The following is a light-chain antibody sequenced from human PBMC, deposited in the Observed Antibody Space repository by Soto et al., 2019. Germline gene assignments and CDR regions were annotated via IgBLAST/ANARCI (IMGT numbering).Light chain of an antibody. CDR2: GAS. CDR3: QQYGGSPT. V-gene: IGKV3-20*01. J-gene: IGKJ1*01. CDR1: QSVNSNY. Sequence: VVLTQSPGTLSLSPGERATLSCRASQSVNSNYLAWYQQKPGQAPRLLFYGASSRATGIPDRFSGSGSGRDFTLTISRLEPEDFAVYYCQQYGGSPTFGQGTKVEIK.